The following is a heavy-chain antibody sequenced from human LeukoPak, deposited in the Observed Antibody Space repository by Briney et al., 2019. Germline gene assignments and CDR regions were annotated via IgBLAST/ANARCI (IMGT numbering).Heavy chain of an antibody. CDR3: ARGLRRWLQFEPFDY. J-gene: IGHJ4*02. CDR1: GGSFSGYY. Sequence: PSETLSLTCAVYGGSFSGYYWSWLRQPPGKGLEWIGEINHSGSTNYNPSLKSRVTISVDTSKNQFSLKLSSVTAADTAVYYCARGLRRWLQFEPFDYWGQGTLVTVSS. D-gene: IGHD5-12*01. CDR2: INHSGST. V-gene: IGHV4-34*01.